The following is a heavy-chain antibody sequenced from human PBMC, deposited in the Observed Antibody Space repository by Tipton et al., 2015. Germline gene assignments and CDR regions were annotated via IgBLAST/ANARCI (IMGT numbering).Heavy chain of an antibody. J-gene: IGHJ4*02. CDR2: ISHSGST. CDR3: ARHIAYHDNVDS. D-gene: IGHD2-21*01. V-gene: IGHV4-38-2*01. CDR1: AYSISSDYY. Sequence: TLSLTCAVSAYSISSDYYWGWIRQPPGKGLEWIGTISHSGSTYYTPSLKSPVTISTDTSKNQFSLELSSVTAADTALYYCARHIAYHDNVDSWGQGTLVTVSS.